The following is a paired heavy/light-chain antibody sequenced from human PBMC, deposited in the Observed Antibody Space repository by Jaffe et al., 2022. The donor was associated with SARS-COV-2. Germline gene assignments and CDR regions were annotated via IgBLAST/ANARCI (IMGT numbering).Heavy chain of an antibody. V-gene: IGHV1-2*02. CDR1: GYTFSDFS. CDR3: ARVPIRLPTGDFDY. J-gene: IGHJ4*02. Sequence: QVQLVQSGAEVKNPGASVKVSCKASGYTFSDFSMHWVRQAPGQGPEWMGWINPNSGDTQYAPKFQGRVFMTTDASINTAYMELRSLGSDDTAVYSCARVPIRLPTGDFDYWGQGTLVTVSS. CDR2: INPNSGDT. D-gene: IGHD7-27*01.
Light chain of an antibody. CDR2: DTS. Sequence: QAVVTQEPSLTVSPRGTVTLTCGSSTGPVTRDHWPYWFQQRPGQAPRALIFDTSKKYLWTPARFSGSLLGGKAALTLSGAQSEDEADYYCLLFYSGARRVFGPGTRLTVL. J-gene: IGLJ3*02. V-gene: IGLV7-46*01. CDR1: TGPVTRDHW. CDR3: LLFYSGARRV.